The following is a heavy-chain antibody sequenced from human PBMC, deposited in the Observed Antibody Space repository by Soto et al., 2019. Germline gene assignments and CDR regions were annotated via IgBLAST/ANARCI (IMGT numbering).Heavy chain of an antibody. J-gene: IGHJ6*02. CDR1: GFTFTSSA. Sequence: SVKVSCKASGFTFTSSAVQWVRQARGQRLEWIGWIVVGSGNTNYAQKFQERVTITRDMSTSTAYMELSSLRSEDTAVYYCAAVGATPYYYYYGMDVWGQGTTGTVSS. V-gene: IGHV1-58*01. CDR3: AAVGATPYYYYYGMDV. D-gene: IGHD1-26*01. CDR2: IVVGSGNT.